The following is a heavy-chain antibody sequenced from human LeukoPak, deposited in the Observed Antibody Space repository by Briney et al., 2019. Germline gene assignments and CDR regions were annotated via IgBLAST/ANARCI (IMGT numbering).Heavy chain of an antibody. D-gene: IGHD2-8*02. J-gene: IGHJ4*02. CDR1: GGSFSGYY. CDR2: INHSGST. V-gene: IGHV4-34*01. Sequence: SETLSLTCAVYGGSFSGYYWSWIRQPPGKGLEWIGEINHSGSTNYNPSLKSRVTISLDTSKNQFSLKLNSATAADTAVYYCARTLLGRLFDYWGQGTLVTVSS. CDR3: ARTLLGRLFDY.